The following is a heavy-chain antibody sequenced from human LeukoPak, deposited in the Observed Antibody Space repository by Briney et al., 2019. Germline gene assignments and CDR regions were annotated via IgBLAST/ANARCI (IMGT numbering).Heavy chain of an antibody. J-gene: IGHJ5*02. V-gene: IGHV3-30*02. Sequence: SGGSLRLSCAASGFTFSSYGMHWVRRAPGKGLEWVAFIRYDGSNKYYADSVKGRFTISRDNSKNTLYLQMNSLRAEDTAVYYCAKAPYGDSNNWFDPWGQGTLVTVSS. CDR1: GFTFSSYG. CDR2: IRYDGSNK. D-gene: IGHD4-17*01. CDR3: AKAPYGDSNNWFDP.